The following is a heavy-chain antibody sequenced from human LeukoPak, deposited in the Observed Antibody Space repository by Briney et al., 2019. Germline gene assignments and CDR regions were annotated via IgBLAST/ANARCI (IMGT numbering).Heavy chain of an antibody. CDR1: GFTFDDSV. CDR2: INWNGGST. CDR3: AREYTAMVTAYFDY. V-gene: IGHV3-20*04. Sequence: GGSLRLSCAASGFTFDDSVMSWVRQAPGKGLEWVSGINWNGGSTGYADSVKGRFTISRDNAKNSLYLQMNSLRAEDTALYYCAREYTAMVTAYFDYWGQGTLVTVSS. D-gene: IGHD5-18*01. J-gene: IGHJ4*02.